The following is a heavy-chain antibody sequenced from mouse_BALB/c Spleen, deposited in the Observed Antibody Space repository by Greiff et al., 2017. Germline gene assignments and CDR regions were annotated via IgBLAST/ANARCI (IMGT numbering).Heavy chain of an antibody. CDR2: IRNKANGYTT. CDR1: GFTFTDYY. J-gene: IGHJ4*01. V-gene: IGHV7-3*02. CDR3: ARVPPYYGRLHYYAMDY. Sequence: EVKLVESGGGLVQPGGSLRLSCATSGFTFTDYYMSWVRQPPGKALEWLGFIRNKANGYTTEYSASVKGRFTISRDNSQSILYLQMNTLRAEDSATYCCARVPPYYGRLHYYAMDYWGQGTSVTVSS. D-gene: IGHD1-1*01.